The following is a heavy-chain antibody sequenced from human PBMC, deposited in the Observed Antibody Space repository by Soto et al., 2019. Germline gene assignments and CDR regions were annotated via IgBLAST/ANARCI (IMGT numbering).Heavy chain of an antibody. J-gene: IGHJ5*02. V-gene: IGHV4-39*01. CDR2: IFYAGNT. CDR1: GGSISSSRSY. Sequence: QLQLQESGPGLVKPSETLSLTCNVSGGSISSSRSYWAWFRQPPGKELEWIANIFYAGNTYYNPSLKRRVTVSVDTSKNQFSLKLDSVTAADTAVYYCARQAAAPGIDLWFDPWGQGTLVTVS. CDR3: ARQAAAPGIDLWFDP. D-gene: IGHD6-13*01.